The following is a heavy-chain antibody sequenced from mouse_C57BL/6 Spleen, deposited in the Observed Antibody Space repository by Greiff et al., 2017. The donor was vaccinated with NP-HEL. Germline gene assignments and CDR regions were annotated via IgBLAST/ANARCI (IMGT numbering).Heavy chain of an antibody. D-gene: IGHD2-3*01. CDR1: GFTFSNYW. Sequence: EVKVEESGGGLVQPGGSMKLSCVASGFTFSNYWMNWVRQSPEKGLEWVAQIRLKSDNYATHYAESVKGRFTISRDDSKSSVYLQMNNLRAEDTGIYYCTRWLLKDYAMDYWGQGTSVTVSS. V-gene: IGHV6-3*01. CDR3: TRWLLKDYAMDY. CDR2: IRLKSDNYAT. J-gene: IGHJ4*01.